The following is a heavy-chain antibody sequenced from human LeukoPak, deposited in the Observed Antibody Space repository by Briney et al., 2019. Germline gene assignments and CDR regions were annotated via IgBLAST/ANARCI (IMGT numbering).Heavy chain of an antibody. CDR3: ARERVVAGTLDY. V-gene: IGHV4-34*01. J-gene: IGHJ4*02. CDR1: GGSFSDYY. Sequence: PSETLSLTCAVYGGSFSDYYWSWIRQPPGKGLEWIGEINHSGSTNYNPSLKSRVTISVDTSKNQFSLKLSSVTAADTAVYYCARERVVAGTLDYWGQGTLDTVSS. D-gene: IGHD6-19*01. CDR2: INHSGST.